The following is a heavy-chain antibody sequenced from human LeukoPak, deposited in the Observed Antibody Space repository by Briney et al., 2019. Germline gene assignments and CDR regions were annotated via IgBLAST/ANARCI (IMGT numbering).Heavy chain of an antibody. Sequence: GGSLRLSCAASGFTFSDYWMHWVRQVPGKGLVWVSRIHTDGSVTNYADSVKGRFTISRDNAKNTLYLQMNSLRAEDTAVYYCAKDRRGYCSGGSCYYNFDYWGQGTLVTVSS. V-gene: IGHV3-74*01. D-gene: IGHD2-15*01. CDR1: GFTFSDYW. J-gene: IGHJ4*02. CDR2: IHTDGSVT. CDR3: AKDRRGYCSGGSCYYNFDY.